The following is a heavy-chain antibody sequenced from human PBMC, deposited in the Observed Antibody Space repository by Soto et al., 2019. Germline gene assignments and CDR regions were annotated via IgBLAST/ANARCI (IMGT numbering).Heavy chain of an antibody. Sequence: PGGSLRLSCAPSGFTVKGNYVGWARQASGKGMEWVSTISGSGDSAYYADSVKGRFTISRDNSKNTLYLQMNSLRAEDTAVYYCATKITFGGVSDYWGQGTLVTVSS. CDR1: GFTVKGNY. V-gene: IGHV3-23*01. CDR2: ISGSGDSA. J-gene: IGHJ4*02. D-gene: IGHD3-16*01. CDR3: ATKITFGGVSDY.